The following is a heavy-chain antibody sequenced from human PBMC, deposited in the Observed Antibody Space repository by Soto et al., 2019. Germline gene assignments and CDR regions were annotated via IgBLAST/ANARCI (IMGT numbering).Heavy chain of an antibody. CDR2: INHSGST. Sequence: SETLSLTCAVYGGSFSGYYWSWIRQPPGKGLEWIGEINHSGSTTYNPSLKSRVTISVDTSKNQFSLKLSSVTAADTAVYYCARGQRGSYYEHWGQGTLVTVSS. CDR3: ARGQRGSYYEH. D-gene: IGHD1-26*01. J-gene: IGHJ4*02. CDR1: GGSFSGYY. V-gene: IGHV4-34*01.